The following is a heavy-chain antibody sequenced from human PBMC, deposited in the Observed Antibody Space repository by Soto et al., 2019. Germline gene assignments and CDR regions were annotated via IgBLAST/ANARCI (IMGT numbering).Heavy chain of an antibody. Sequence: SETLSLTCTVSGGSISSSSYYWGWIRQPPGKGLEWIGSIYYSGSTYYNPSLKSRVTISVDTSKNQFSLKLSSVTAADTAVYYCARRGGSSRYYYYGMDVWGQGTTVTAP. D-gene: IGHD1-26*01. CDR1: GGSISSSSYY. CDR3: ARRGGSSRYYYYGMDV. CDR2: IYYSGST. J-gene: IGHJ6*02. V-gene: IGHV4-39*01.